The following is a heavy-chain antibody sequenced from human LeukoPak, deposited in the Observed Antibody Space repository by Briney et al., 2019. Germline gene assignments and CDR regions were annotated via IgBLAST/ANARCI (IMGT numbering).Heavy chain of an antibody. Sequence: GGSLRLSCAASGFTFSGSAMHWVRQASGKGLEWVGRIRSKANSYATAYAASVKGRFTISRDDSRNTAYLQMNSLKTEDTAVYYCTRTIESMVRGVDSDPVWGQGTMVTVSS. CDR3: TRTIESMVRGVDSDPV. D-gene: IGHD3-10*01. V-gene: IGHV3-73*01. CDR2: IRSKANSYAT. J-gene: IGHJ3*01. CDR1: GFTFSGSA.